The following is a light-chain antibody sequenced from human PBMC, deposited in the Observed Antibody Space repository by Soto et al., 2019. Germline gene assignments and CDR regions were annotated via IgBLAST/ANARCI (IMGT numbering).Light chain of an antibody. CDR3: QQRHMWPIT. Sequence: EVVLTQSPVTLSLSPGERATLSCRAMQSFRGLLAWYQQKPGQAPRLLIYDAYNRATGIPPRFSGSGSGTDFTLTISSLEPEDSAVYYCQQRHMWPITFGQGTRLEI. J-gene: IGKJ5*01. V-gene: IGKV3-11*01. CDR2: DAY. CDR1: QSFRGL.